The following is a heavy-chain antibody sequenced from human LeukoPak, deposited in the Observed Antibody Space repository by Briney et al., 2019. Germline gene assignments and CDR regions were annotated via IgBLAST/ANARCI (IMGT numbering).Heavy chain of an antibody. D-gene: IGHD3-16*02. CDR1: GGTFSSYA. CDR2: ISAYNGNT. V-gene: IGHV1-18*01. Sequence: ASVKVSCKASGGTFSSYAISWVRQAPGQGLEWMGWISAYNGNTSYAQKLQGRVTMTTDTSTSTAYMELSSLRSEDTAVYYCARGVGGVIVLGFDYWGQGTLVTVSS. J-gene: IGHJ4*02. CDR3: ARGVGGVIVLGFDY.